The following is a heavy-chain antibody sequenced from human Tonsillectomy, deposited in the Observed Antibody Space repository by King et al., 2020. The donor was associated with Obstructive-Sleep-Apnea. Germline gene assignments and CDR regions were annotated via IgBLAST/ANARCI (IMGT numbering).Heavy chain of an antibody. J-gene: IGHJ6*02. V-gene: IGHV4-59*08. Sequence: VQLQESGPGLVKPSETLSLTCTVSGGSISSYYWSWLRQPPGKGLEWIGYIYYSGSTNYNPSLKSRVTISVDTSKNQFSLKLSSVTAADTAVYYCARHPYYYDSSGYADVWGQGTTVTVSS. D-gene: IGHD3-22*01. CDR2: IYYSGST. CDR3: ARHPYYYDSSGYADV. CDR1: GGSISSYY.